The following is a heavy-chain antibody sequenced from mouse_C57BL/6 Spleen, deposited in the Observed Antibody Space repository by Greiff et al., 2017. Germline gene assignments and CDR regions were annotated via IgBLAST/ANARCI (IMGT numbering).Heavy chain of an antibody. CDR2: IWSGGST. CDR1: GFSLPSYG. V-gene: IGHV2-2*01. Sequence: VHLVESGPGLVQPSQSLSITCTVSGFSLPSYGVHWVRQSPGQGLEWLGVIWSGGSTDYNAAFISRLSISKYNSKSQVFFKMNSLQADDTAIYYCARERSNSYYAMDYWGQGTSVTVSS. CDR3: ARERSNSYYAMDY. J-gene: IGHJ4*01. D-gene: IGHD2-5*01.